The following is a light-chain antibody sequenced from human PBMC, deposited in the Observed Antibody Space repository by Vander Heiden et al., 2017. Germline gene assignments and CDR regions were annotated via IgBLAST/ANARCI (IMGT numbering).Light chain of an antibody. CDR1: QDIRNY. CDR3: QQYNSYPIT. V-gene: IGKV1-16*02. CDR2: AAS. J-gene: IGKJ5*01. Sequence: DIQMTQSPSSLSASEGDRVTITCRASQDIRNYLAWFQQKPGKAPKSLIYAASNLQSGVPSKFSGSGSGTDFTLTISSLQPEDFATYYCQQYNSYPITFGQGTRLDIK.